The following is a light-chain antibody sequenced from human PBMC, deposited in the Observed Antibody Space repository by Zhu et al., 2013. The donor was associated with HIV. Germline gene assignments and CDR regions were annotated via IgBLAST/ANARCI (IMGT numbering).Light chain of an antibody. Sequence: SVLTQPPSVSGAPGQRVTISCTGSSSNIGAGYDVHWYQQLPGTAPKLLIYRNNNRPSGVPDRFSGSKSDTSASLAITGLQAEDEADYYCQSYDSSLSGCVFGGGTKLTVL. V-gene: IGLV1-40*01. CDR1: SSNIGAGYD. CDR3: QSYDSSLSGCV. CDR2: RNN. J-gene: IGLJ3*02.